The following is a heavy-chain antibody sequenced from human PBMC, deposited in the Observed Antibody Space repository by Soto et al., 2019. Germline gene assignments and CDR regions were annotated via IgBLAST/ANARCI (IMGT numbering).Heavy chain of an antibody. J-gene: IGHJ4*02. CDR3: VRGAISRGDIDY. D-gene: IGHD2-21*02. CDR2: INSDGSST. CDR1: GFSFSSYW. Sequence: EVQLVESGGGLVQPGGSLRLSCAASGFSFSSYWMHWVRQAPGKGLVWVSRINSDGSSTTYADSVKGRFTISRDNAKNTLYLQMNSLRAEDTAVYYCVRGAISRGDIDYWGQGTLVTVSS. V-gene: IGHV3-74*01.